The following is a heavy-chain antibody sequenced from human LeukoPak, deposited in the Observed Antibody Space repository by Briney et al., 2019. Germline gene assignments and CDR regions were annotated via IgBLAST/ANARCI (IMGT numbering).Heavy chain of an antibody. CDR1: GYTFTSYW. V-gene: IGHV5-51*01. CDR2: IYPDDSDT. CDR3: ARLGGDTYYFGSASYPNWYFDL. D-gene: IGHD3-10*01. Sequence: GESLKISCQASGYTFTSYWIGWVRQMPGKGLECMGIIYPDDSDTTYSPSFQGQVTISADKSFSTAYLQWSSLKASDTAVYYCARLGGDTYYFGSASYPNWYFDLWGRGTLVTVSS. J-gene: IGHJ2*01.